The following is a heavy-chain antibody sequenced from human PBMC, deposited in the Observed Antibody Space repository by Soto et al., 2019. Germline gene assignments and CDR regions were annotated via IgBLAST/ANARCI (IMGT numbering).Heavy chain of an antibody. J-gene: IGHJ6*02. D-gene: IGHD3-16*01. CDR2: ISPYTGNT. CDR3: VMVDNYVTPTPQDV. Sequence: QLQLVQSGDEVKKPGASVKVSCKASGYIFVNYGIAWVRQAPGQGLEWMGWISPYTGNTHSATKVQGRLTMTTETSTSTAYMDLGSLTSDDTAVYYCVMVDNYVTPTPQDVWGQGTTVTVSS. V-gene: IGHV1-18*01. CDR1: GYIFVNYG.